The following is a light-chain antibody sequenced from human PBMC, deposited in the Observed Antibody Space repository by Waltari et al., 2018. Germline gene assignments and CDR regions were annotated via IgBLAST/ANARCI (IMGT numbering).Light chain of an antibody. CDR2: GAS. CDR3: QKYDRLPAT. V-gene: IGKV3-20*01. CDR1: QRVSRF. J-gene: IGKJ1*01. Sequence: EIVLTQSPGTLSLSPGERGTLSCRASQRVSRFLAWYQQIPGQPPRLIIYGASTRATGIPDRFSGSGSGTDFSLTISRLEPEDFAVYYCQKYDRLPATFGQGTKVEIK.